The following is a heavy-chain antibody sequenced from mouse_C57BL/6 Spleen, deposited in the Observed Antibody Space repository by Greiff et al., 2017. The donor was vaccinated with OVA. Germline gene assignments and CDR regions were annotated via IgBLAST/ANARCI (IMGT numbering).Heavy chain of an antibody. Sequence: QVQLQESGPGLVAPSQTLSITCTVSGFSFTSYGVDWVRQPPGKGLEWLGVIWGGGSTNYNSAPMSSLSISKDNTKSQVFIKMISLQNDDTAMYYCAKHGDYGYYDMDYWGQGTSVTVSS. CDR2: IWGGGST. V-gene: IGHV2-9*01. CDR1: GFSFTSYG. D-gene: IGHD2-13*01. J-gene: IGHJ4*01. CDR3: AKHGDYGYYDMDY.